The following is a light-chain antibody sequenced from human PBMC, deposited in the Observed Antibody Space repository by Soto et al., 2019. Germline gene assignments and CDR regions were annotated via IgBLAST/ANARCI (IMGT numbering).Light chain of an antibody. CDR2: AAS. J-gene: IGKJ5*01. CDR3: QQSYSTPPVT. Sequence: DIQMTQSPSSLSASVGDRVTITCRASQSISSYLNWYQQKPGKAPKLLIYAASSLQSGVPSRFSGSGSGTGFTLTISSLQPEDFATYYCQQSYSTPPVTFGQGTLLEIK. V-gene: IGKV1-39*01. CDR1: QSISSY.